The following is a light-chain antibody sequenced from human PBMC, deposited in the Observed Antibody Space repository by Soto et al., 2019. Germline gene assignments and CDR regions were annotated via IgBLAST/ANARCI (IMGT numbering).Light chain of an antibody. J-gene: IGKJ5*01. CDR2: DVS. Sequence: EIVMTQSPATLSVSPGERATLSCRAGQGVTTNFAWYQQKSGQSPRLLIYDVSTRATGVPAMFSATGSETDFTLNISCLQSEDSAVYFCQQHNNWPFTFGQGTKLE. CDR1: QGVTTN. CDR3: QQHNNWPFT. V-gene: IGKV3-15*01.